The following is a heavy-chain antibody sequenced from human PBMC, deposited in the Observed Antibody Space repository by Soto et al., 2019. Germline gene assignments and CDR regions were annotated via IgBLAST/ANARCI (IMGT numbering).Heavy chain of an antibody. CDR2: IKQDGSNK. Sequence: PGGSLRLSCAASGFTFSSYWMSWVRQAPGKGLEWVANIKQDGSNKYYADSVKGRFTISRDNSKNSLYLQMNSLRSEDTALYYCTKEAGTIYFDYWGQGALVTVSS. V-gene: IGHV3-7*03. D-gene: IGHD6-19*01. J-gene: IGHJ4*02. CDR3: TKEAGTIYFDY. CDR1: GFTFSSYW.